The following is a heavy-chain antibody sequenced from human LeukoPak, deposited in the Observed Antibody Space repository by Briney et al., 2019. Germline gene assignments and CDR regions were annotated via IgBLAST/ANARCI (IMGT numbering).Heavy chain of an antibody. CDR1: GGSISSYY. V-gene: IGHV4-59*01. Sequence: SETLSLTCSVSGGSISSYYWSWIRQPPGKGLEWIGYMYYSGSANYNPSLKSRVTMSVDTSKNQFSLKLNSVTAADTAVYYCASLSEYCSAGSCYLGWFDPWGQGTLVTVSS. CDR2: MYYSGSA. CDR3: ASLSEYCSAGSCYLGWFDP. D-gene: IGHD2-15*01. J-gene: IGHJ5*02.